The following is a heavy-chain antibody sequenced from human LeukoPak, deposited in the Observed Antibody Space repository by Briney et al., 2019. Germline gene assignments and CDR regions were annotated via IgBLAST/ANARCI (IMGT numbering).Heavy chain of an antibody. D-gene: IGHD2-15*01. CDR1: GDSVSSNSAA. CDR3: AREYGLGYCSGGSCYPEEAFDY. Sequence: QTLSLTCAISGDSVSSNSAAWNWIRQSPSRGLEWLGRTYYRSKWYNDYAVSVKSRITINPDTSKNQFSLQLNSVTPEDTAVYYCAREYGLGYCSGGSCYPEEAFDYWGQGTLVTVSS. J-gene: IGHJ4*02. CDR2: TYYRSKWYN. V-gene: IGHV6-1*01.